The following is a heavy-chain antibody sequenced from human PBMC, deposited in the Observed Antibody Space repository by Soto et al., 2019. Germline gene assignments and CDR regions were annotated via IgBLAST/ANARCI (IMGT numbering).Heavy chain of an antibody. CDR3: AYSSGWWRLDV. Sequence: QVHLQESGPGLVKPSGTLSLTCGVSGGSINNGYWWTWVRQPPGKGLEWIGEKHHSGSTNYNLSLKSRVSISLDKSKNQFSLILSSVTAADTAVYYWAYSSGWWRLDVWGQGTTVTVSS. CDR1: GGSINNGYW. J-gene: IGHJ6*02. CDR2: KHHSGST. D-gene: IGHD6-19*01. V-gene: IGHV4-4*02.